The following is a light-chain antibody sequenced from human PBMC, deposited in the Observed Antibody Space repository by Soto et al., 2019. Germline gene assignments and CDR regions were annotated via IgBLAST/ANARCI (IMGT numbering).Light chain of an antibody. J-gene: IGKJ1*01. CDR3: QQYGGSPWT. V-gene: IGKV3-20*01. CDR1: QVVTSNY. CDR2: TTS. Sequence: EIVLTQSPGSLSLSPGERATLSSRASQVVTSNYLAWYQQKPGQAPRLLIYTTSSRATGVPERFSGSGSGTDFTLTISRLEPEDSAVYYCQQYGGSPWTFGQGTKVEIK.